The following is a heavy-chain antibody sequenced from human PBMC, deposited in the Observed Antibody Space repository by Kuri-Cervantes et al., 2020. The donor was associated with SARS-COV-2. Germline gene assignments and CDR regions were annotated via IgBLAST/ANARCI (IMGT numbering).Heavy chain of an antibody. V-gene: IGHV1-69*13. CDR2: IIPIFGTA. CDR1: GYTFTGYY. CDR3: ARGGSASPYYYYYMDV. J-gene: IGHJ6*03. D-gene: IGHD1-26*01. Sequence: SVKVSCKASGYTFTGYYMHWVRQAPGQGLEWMGGIIPIFGTADYAQKFQGRVTITADESTSTAYMELSSLRSEDTAVYYCARGGSASPYYYYYMDVWGKGTTVTVSS.